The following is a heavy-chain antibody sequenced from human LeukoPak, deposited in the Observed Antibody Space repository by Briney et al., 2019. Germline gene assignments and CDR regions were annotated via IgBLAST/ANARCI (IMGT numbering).Heavy chain of an antibody. Sequence: GGSLRLSCAASGFTFSSYEMNWVRQAPGKGLEWVSYISSSGSTIFYADSVKGRFTIHRDNAKNSLYLQMNSLRVEVRAVYYCARGRSIMLFGVVIIPVGYMDVWGKGTTVTVSS. CDR1: GFTFSSYE. CDR2: ISSSGSTI. V-gene: IGHV3-48*03. CDR3: ARGRSIMLFGVVIIPVGYMDV. D-gene: IGHD3/OR15-3a*01. J-gene: IGHJ6*03.